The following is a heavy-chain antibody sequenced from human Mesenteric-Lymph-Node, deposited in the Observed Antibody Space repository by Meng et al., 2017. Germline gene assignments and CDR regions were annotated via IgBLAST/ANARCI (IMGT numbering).Heavy chain of an antibody. D-gene: IGHD2-2*01. CDR2: ITNRGST. V-gene: IGHV4-34*01. CDR3: ARGGYCSSTSCPRPLY. Sequence: QVQLQQWGTALLTPSETLSLTCALYGGSFSDYYWSWIRQPPGKGLEWIGEITNRGSTNYNPSLKSRVTISVDTSKNQLSLKLSSVTAADTAVYYCARGGYCSSTSCPRPLYWGQGTLVTVSS. CDR1: GGSFSDYY. J-gene: IGHJ4*02.